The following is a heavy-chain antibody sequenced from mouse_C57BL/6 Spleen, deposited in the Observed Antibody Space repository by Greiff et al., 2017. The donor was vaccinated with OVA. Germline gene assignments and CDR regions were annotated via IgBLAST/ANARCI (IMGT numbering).Heavy chain of an antibody. J-gene: IGHJ4*01. V-gene: IGHV1-54*01. CDR2: INPGSGGT. CDR1: GYAFTNYL. D-gene: IGHD4-1*01. CDR3: ARSVTGTRAMDY. Sequence: VQLQQSGAELVRPGTSVKVSCKASGYAFTNYLIEWVKQRPGQGLEWIGVINPGSGGTNYNEKFKGKATLTADKSSSTAYMQLSSLTSEDSAVYCCARSVTGTRAMDYWGQGTSVTVSS.